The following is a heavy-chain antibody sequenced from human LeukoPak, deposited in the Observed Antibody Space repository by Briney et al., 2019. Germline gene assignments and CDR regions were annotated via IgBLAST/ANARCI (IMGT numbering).Heavy chain of an antibody. J-gene: IGHJ6*03. D-gene: IGHD6-13*01. V-gene: IGHV3-23*01. CDR2: ISGSGGST. Sequence: GGSLRLSCAASGFTFSSYAMSWVRQAPGKGLEWVSAISGSGGSTYYADSVKGRFTISRDNSKNTLYLQMNSLRAEDTAVYYCARVKGYSSSWYVVPYYYYYMDVWGKGTTVTVSS. CDR1: GFTFSSYA. CDR3: ARVKGYSSSWYVVPYYYYYMDV.